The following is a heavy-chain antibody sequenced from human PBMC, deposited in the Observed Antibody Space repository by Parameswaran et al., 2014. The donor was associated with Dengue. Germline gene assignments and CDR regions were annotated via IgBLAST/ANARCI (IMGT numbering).Heavy chain of an antibody. J-gene: IGHJ4*02. Sequence: VRQAPGKGLEWVSAISGSGGSTYYADSVKGRFTISRDNSKNTLYLQMNSLRAEDTAVYYCAKDVGSYYYGSGSQYYFDYWGQGTLVTVSS. D-gene: IGHD3-10*01. CDR2: ISGSGGST. V-gene: IGHV3-23*01. CDR3: AKDVGSYYYGSGSQYYFDY.